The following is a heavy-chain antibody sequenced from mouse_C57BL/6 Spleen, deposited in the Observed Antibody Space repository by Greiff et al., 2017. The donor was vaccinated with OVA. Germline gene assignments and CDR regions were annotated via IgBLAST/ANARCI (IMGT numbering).Heavy chain of an antibody. CDR1: GYAFSSSW. J-gene: IGHJ2*01. Sequence: VKLVESGPELVKPGASVKISCKASGYAFSSSWMNWVKQRPGKGLEWIGRIYPGDGDTNYNGKFKGKATPTADKSSSTAYMQLSSLTSEDSAVYFCARYDGYYPDYWGQGTTLTVSS. CDR2: IYPGDGDT. D-gene: IGHD2-3*01. V-gene: IGHV1-82*01. CDR3: ARYDGYYPDY.